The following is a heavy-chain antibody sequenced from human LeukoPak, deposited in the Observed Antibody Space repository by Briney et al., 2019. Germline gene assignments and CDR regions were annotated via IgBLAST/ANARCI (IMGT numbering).Heavy chain of an antibody. CDR2: ISGSGGST. CDR3: AKLGVVVPRGAFDI. Sequence: GGSLRLSCAASGFTFSSYARSWVRQAPGKGLEWVSAISGSGGSTYYADSVKDRFTISRDNSKNTLYLQMNSLRAGGTAVYYCAKLGVVVPRGAFDIWGQGTMVTVSS. V-gene: IGHV3-23*01. D-gene: IGHD3-22*01. J-gene: IGHJ3*02. CDR1: GFTFSSYA.